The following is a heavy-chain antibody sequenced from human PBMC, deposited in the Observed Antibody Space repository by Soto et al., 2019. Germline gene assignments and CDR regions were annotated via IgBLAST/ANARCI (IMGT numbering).Heavy chain of an antibody. J-gene: IGHJ6*02. CDR2: ISYDGTNK. CDR1: GFTFSSYD. V-gene: IGHV3-30*03. CDR3: AREKQSGGYSYGPTYYQDHYGLDV. Sequence: QVQLVESGGIMVQPGRSLRLSCAASGFTFSSYDMHWVRQAPGKGLEWVALISYDGTNKYFADSVKGRFTISRDNSKNTLYLQMNSLRAEDTALYYCAREKQSGGYSYGPTYYQDHYGLDVWGQGATVTVSS. D-gene: IGHD5-18*01.